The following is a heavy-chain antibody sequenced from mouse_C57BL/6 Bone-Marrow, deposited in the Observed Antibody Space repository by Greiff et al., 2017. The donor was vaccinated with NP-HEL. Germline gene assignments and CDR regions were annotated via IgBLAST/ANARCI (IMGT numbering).Heavy chain of an antibody. Sequence: VQLQQPGAELVMPGASVKLSCKASGYTFTSYWMHWVKQRPGQGLEWIGEIDPSDSYTNYNQKFKGKSTLTVDKSSSTAYMQLSSLTSEDSAVYYFAREDYGSSYGYWRQGTTLTVSS. J-gene: IGHJ2*01. V-gene: IGHV1-69*01. CDR1: GYTFTSYW. CDR2: IDPSDSYT. D-gene: IGHD1-1*01. CDR3: AREDYGSSYGY.